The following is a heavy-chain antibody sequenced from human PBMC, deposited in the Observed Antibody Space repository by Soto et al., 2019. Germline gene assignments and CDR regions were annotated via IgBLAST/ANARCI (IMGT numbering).Heavy chain of an antibody. V-gene: IGHV1-69*13. Sequence: GSSVKVSCKASGGTFSSYAIGWVRQAPGQGLEWMGGIIPIFGTANYAQKFQGRVTITADESTSTAYMELSSLRSEDTAVYYCARDPPYCSSTSGNDYSYFGMDAWHQALTITV. CDR1: GGTFSSYA. CDR3: ARDPPYCSSTSGNDYSYFGMDA. J-gene: IGHJ6*02. CDR2: IIPIFGTA. D-gene: IGHD2-2*01.